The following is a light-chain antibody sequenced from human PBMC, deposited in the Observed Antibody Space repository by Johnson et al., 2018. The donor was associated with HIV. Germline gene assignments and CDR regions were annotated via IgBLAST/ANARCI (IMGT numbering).Light chain of an antibody. J-gene: IGLJ1*01. CDR2: DND. V-gene: IGLV1-51*01. CDR1: DSNIGNNY. Sequence: QSVLTQPPSVSAAPGQKVTISCFGSDSNIGNNYVSWYQQLPGTAPKLLIYDNDKRPSGIPDRFSGSKSGTSATLGITGLQPGDEADYYCGTWDSGLSSGGVFGTGTKVTVL. CDR3: GTWDSGLSSGGV.